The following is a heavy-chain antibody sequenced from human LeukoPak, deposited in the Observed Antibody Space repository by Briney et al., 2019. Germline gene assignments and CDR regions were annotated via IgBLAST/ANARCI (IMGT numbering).Heavy chain of an antibody. J-gene: IGHJ3*01. D-gene: IGHD4-23*01. CDR1: GFNFNAYA. V-gene: IGHV3-9*01. Sequence: PGRSLRPSCDASGFNFNAYAMHWVRQAPGKGLEWVSGISWHSANIDYADSVKGRFTISRDNAKNSLYLQMNSLRPEDTALYYCVRDSGSTTVLIDDAFDLWGQGTMVTVSS. CDR2: ISWHSANI. CDR3: VRDSGSTTVLIDDAFDL.